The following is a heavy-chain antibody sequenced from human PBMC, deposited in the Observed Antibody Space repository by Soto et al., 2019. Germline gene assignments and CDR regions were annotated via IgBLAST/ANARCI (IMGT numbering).Heavy chain of an antibody. Sequence: PSETLSLTCTVSGGSISSYYWSWIRQPPGKGLEWIGYIYYSGSTNYNPSLKSRVTISVDTSKNQFSLKLSSVTAADTAVYYCARHGIAVAGYYFDYWGQGTLVTVSS. D-gene: IGHD6-19*01. J-gene: IGHJ4*02. CDR1: GGSISSYY. V-gene: IGHV4-59*08. CDR3: ARHGIAVAGYYFDY. CDR2: IYYSGST.